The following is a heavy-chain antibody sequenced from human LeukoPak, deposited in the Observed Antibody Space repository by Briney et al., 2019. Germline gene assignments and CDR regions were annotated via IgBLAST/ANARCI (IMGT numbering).Heavy chain of an antibody. Sequence: GGSLRLSCAASGFTFSSSGMSWVRQAPGKGLEWVANIKQDGSEKYYVDSVKGRFTISRDNAEKSLYLQMNSLRAEDAAVYYCARYSNWFNYYYYYMDVWGKGTTVTVSS. D-gene: IGHD7-27*01. J-gene: IGHJ6*03. CDR3: ARYSNWFNYYYYYMDV. CDR1: GFTFSSSG. CDR2: IKQDGSEK. V-gene: IGHV3-7*01.